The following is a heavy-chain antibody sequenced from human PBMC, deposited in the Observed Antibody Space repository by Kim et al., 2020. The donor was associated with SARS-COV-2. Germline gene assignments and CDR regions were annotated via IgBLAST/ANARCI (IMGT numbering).Heavy chain of an antibody. V-gene: IGHV3-43*01. CDR2: ISWDGGST. Sequence: GGSLRLSCAASGFTFDDYTMHWVRQAPGKGLEWVSLISWDGGSTYYADSVKGRFTISRDNSKNSLYLQMNSLRTEDTALYYCAKTQAPGRLDYYGMDVWGQGTTVTVSS. J-gene: IGHJ6*02. CDR3: AKTQAPGRLDYYGMDV. D-gene: IGHD6-19*01. CDR1: GFTFDDYT.